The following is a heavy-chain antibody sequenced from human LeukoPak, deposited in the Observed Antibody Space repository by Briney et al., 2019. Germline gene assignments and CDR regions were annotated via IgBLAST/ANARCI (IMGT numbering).Heavy chain of an antibody. CDR1: GGTFSSYA. CDR3: ASTAYILRYFDWLHPRPFDY. CDR2: IIPIFGTA. Sequence: GASVKVSCKASGGTFSSYAISWVRQAPGQGLEWMGGIIPIFGTANYAQKFQGRVTITTDEPTSTAYMELSSLRSEDTAVYYCASTAYILRYFDWLHPRPFDYWGQGTLVTVSS. D-gene: IGHD3-9*01. J-gene: IGHJ4*02. V-gene: IGHV1-69*05.